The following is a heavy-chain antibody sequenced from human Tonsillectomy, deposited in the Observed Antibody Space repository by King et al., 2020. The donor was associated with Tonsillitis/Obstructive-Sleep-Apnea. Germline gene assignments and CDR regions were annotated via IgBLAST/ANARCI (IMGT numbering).Heavy chain of an antibody. Sequence: TLKESGPVLVKPTETLTLTCTVSGFSLSDPRMGVSWIRQPPGKALEWLAHIFSNDEKSYSTSLKSRLTISKDTPKSQVVLTMTNMDPVDTATYYCARMANILTGYYNEGFDSWGQGTLVTVSS. CDR1: GFSLSDPRMG. J-gene: IGHJ4*02. V-gene: IGHV2-26*01. CDR3: ARMANILTGYYNEGFDS. CDR2: IFSNDEK. D-gene: IGHD3-9*01.